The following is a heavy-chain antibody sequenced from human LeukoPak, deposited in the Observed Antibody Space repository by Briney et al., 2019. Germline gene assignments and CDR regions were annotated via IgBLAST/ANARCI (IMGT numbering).Heavy chain of an antibody. CDR3: ARVRSWTPCHPNYYYYMDV. CDR2: INHSGST. CDR1: GGSFSGYY. V-gene: IGHV4-34*01. D-gene: IGHD6-13*01. Sequence: SETLSLTCAVYGGSFSGYYWSWIRQPPGKGLEWIGEINHSGSTNYNPSLKSRVTISVDTSKNQFSLKLSSVTAADTAVYYCARVRSWTPCHPNYYYYMDVWGKGTTVTVSS. J-gene: IGHJ6*03.